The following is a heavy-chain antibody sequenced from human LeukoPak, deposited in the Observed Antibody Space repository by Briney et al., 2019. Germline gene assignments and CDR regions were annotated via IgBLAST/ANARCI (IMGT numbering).Heavy chain of an antibody. CDR3: GRDLSGARDY. V-gene: IGHV3-74*01. CDR2: IDTDGSIT. D-gene: IGHD1-26*01. J-gene: IGHJ4*02. CDR1: GFTFSSYW. Sequence: GGSLRLSCSASGFTFSSYWMHWVRHAPGKGLVRVSRIDTDGSITDYADSEKGRFIISRDNAKNTLYLQMNSLRAEDTARYYCGRDLSGARDYWGQGTLLTVSS.